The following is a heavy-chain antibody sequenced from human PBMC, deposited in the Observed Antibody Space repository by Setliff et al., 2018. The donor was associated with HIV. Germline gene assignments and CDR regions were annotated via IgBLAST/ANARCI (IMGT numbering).Heavy chain of an antibody. D-gene: IGHD1-7*01. CDR3: AKNTPSIINYPYYYYMDV. J-gene: IGHJ6*03. CDR1: GFPFSNYA. V-gene: IGHV3-23*01. Sequence: GSLRLSCAASGFPFSNYAMSWVRQAPGKGLEWVSAISSGGGTYYADFVKGRFTISRDNAKNSLYLQMNSLRVEDTAIYYCAKNTPSIINYPYYYYMDVWGKGTTVTVSS. CDR2: ISSGGGT.